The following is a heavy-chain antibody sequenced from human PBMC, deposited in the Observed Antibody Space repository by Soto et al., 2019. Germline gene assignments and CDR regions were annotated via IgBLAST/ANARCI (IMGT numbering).Heavy chain of an antibody. J-gene: IGHJ6*02. CDR2: ISSSSSYI. Sequence: EVQLVESGGGLVKPGGSLRLSCAASGFTFSSYSMNWVRQAPGKGLEWVSSISSSSSYIYYADSVKGRFTISRDNAKNSLYLQMNSLRAEDTAVYYCARDKDVDTAMADTNYYYYYGMDVWGQGTTVTVSS. V-gene: IGHV3-21*01. CDR1: GFTFSSYS. CDR3: ARDKDVDTAMADTNYYYYYGMDV. D-gene: IGHD5-18*01.